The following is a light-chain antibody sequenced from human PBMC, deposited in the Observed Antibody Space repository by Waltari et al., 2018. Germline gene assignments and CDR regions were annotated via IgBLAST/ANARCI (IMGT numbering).Light chain of an antibody. CDR3: QESYSFTRT. Sequence: EIVMTQSPATLSVSPGERATLSCRASQSVGNDLAWYHQAPGQAPRLLIYGASSRATGVPARFSGSGSGRDFTLIITSLQPEDFATYYCQESYSFTRTFGQGTKVEIK. J-gene: IGKJ1*01. V-gene: IGKV3-15*01. CDR2: GAS. CDR1: QSVGND.